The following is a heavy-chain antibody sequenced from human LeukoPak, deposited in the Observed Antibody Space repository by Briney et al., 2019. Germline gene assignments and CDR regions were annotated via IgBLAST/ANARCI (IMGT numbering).Heavy chain of an antibody. D-gene: IGHD3-16*02. CDR2: ISSSGNTI. CDR3: TRDYRGKDV. Sequence: GGSLRLSCAASGFTFSDYYMSWIRQAPGKGLEWVSYISSSGNTIYYADSAKGRFTISRDNAKNSVYLQMDSLRVEDTAVYYCTRDYRGKDVWGRGTTVTVSS. J-gene: IGHJ6*02. V-gene: IGHV3-11*04. CDR1: GFTFSDYY.